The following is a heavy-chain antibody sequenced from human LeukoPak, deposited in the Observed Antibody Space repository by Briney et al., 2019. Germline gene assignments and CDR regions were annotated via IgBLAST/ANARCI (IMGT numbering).Heavy chain of an antibody. V-gene: IGHV3-30-3*01. CDR2: ISYDGSNK. CDR3: ARGRITMVRGVIITPLDY. Sequence: TGGSLRLSCAASGFTFSSYAMHWVRQAPGKGLEWVAVISYDGSNKYYADSVKGRFTISRDNSKNTLYLQMNSLRAEDTAVYYCARGRITMVRGVIITPLDYWGQGTLVTVSS. J-gene: IGHJ4*02. CDR1: GFTFSSYA. D-gene: IGHD3-10*01.